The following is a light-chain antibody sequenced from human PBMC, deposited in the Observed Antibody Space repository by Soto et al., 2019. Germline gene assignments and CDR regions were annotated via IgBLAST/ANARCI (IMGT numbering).Light chain of an antibody. Sequence: DIQMTQSPSSLSASVGDRVTITCRASQAIYNYLSWYQQKPGKVPTLLISAASTLQSGVPSRFSGSGSGTDFTLTISSLQPEDVATYYCQKFSAVPTFGGGTKVEI. CDR2: AAS. V-gene: IGKV1-27*01. CDR1: QAIYNY. CDR3: QKFSAVPT. J-gene: IGKJ4*01.